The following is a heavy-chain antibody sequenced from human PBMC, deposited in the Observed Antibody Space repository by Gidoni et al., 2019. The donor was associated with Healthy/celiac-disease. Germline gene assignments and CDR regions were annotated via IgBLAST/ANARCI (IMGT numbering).Heavy chain of an antibody. D-gene: IGHD3-3*01. V-gene: IGHV3-21*01. CDR3: ARGDPPGAYDFWSGANWFDP. Sequence: EVQLVESGGGMVKPGGSMRLACAASGFTGSSYSMNWVRQAQGKGLEWVSSISIISSYIYYADSVKGRFTISSDNAKISLYLQMNSLRADDTSVYYCARGDPPGAYDFWSGANWFDPLGQGTLVTVSS. CDR2: ISIISSYI. J-gene: IGHJ5*02. CDR1: GFTGSSYS.